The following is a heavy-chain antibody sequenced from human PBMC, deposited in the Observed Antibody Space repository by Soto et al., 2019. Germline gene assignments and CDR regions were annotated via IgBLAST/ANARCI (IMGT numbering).Heavy chain of an antibody. J-gene: IGHJ1*01. CDR3: ARPNCGGDCYSDEYFQH. V-gene: IGHV1-2*02. CDR1: GYTFTGYY. D-gene: IGHD2-21*02. CDR2: INPNSGGT. Sequence: ASVKVSGKASGYTFTGYYMHCVRQAPGQVLEWMGWINPNSGGTNYAQKFQGRVTMTRDTSISTAYMELSRLRSDDTAVYYCARPNCGGDCYSDEYFQHWGQGTLVTVSS.